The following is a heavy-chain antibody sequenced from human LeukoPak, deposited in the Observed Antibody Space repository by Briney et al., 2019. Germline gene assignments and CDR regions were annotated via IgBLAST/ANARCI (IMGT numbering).Heavy chain of an antibody. V-gene: IGHV3-30*02. CDR3: AKWRVYGDYFDY. D-gene: IGHD5/OR15-5a*01. Sequence: GGSLRLSCAASGFTFSSYGMHWVRQAPGKGLEWVAFIRYDGSNKYYADSVRGRFTISRDNSKNTLYLQMNSLRAEDTAVYYCAKWRVYGDYFDYWGQGTLVTVSS. CDR2: IRYDGSNK. CDR1: GFTFSSYG. J-gene: IGHJ4*02.